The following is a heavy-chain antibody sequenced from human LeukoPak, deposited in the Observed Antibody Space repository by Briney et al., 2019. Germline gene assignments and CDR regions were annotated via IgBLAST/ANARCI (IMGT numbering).Heavy chain of an antibody. Sequence: PSETLSLTCTVSGGSISSYYWSWIRQPPGKGLEWIGYIYYSGSTNYNPSLKSRVTISVDTSKNQFSLKLSSVTAADTAVYYCARDRNRYGPLDYWGQGTLVTVSS. CDR1: GGSISSYY. V-gene: IGHV4-59*01. CDR3: ARDRNRYGPLDY. D-gene: IGHD5-18*01. CDR2: IYYSGST. J-gene: IGHJ4*02.